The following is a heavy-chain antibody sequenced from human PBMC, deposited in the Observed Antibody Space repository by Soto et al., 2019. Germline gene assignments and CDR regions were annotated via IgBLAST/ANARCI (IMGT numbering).Heavy chain of an antibody. CDR2: IWSGGQNR. CDR1: GVAFRHHR. J-gene: IGHJ4*02. D-gene: IGHD3-16*01. V-gene: IGHV3-33*01. CDR3: ARGSFGWPTDFDC. Sequence: GGTLRLSFSVSGVAFRHHRCPQSRQAPGEGLEWVAVIWSGGQNRYSGDSVKGRFTISRDDSKNTVYLQLDSVRAEYTAISYCARGSFGWPTDFDCWGQGALVTVSS.